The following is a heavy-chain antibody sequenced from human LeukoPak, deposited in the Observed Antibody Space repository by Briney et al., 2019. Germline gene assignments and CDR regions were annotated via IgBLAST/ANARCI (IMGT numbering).Heavy chain of an antibody. V-gene: IGHV3-9*01. CDR3: AKGASGDPAQAYFDY. D-gene: IGHD7-27*01. CDR1: GFTFDDYA. Sequence: PGRSLRLSCAASGFTFDDYAMHWVRQAPGKGLEWVSGISWNSGSIGYADSVKGRFTISRDNAKNSLYLQMNSLRAEDTALYYRAKGASGDPAQAYFDYWGQGTLVTVSS. CDR2: ISWNSGSI. J-gene: IGHJ4*02.